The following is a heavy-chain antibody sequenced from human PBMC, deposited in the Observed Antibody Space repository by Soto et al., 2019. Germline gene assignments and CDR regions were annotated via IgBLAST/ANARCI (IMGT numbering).Heavy chain of an antibody. J-gene: IGHJ4*02. CDR1: GFSLSTSGVG. CDR2: IYWDDDK. Sequence: QITLKESGPPLVNPTQTLTLTCTFSGFSLSTSGVGVGWIRQPPGKALEWLALIYWDDDKRYSPSLKSRLTITKDTSKNQVVLTMTNMDPVDTATYYCAHSPYYDFWSGYYTYFDYWGQGTLVTVSS. CDR3: AHSPYYDFWSGYYTYFDY. V-gene: IGHV2-5*02. D-gene: IGHD3-3*01.